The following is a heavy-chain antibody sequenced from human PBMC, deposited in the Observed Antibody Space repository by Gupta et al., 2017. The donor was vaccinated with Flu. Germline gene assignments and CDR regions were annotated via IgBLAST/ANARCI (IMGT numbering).Heavy chain of an antibody. CDR3: ATVRYCTTSTCRDRYYHGMDV. J-gene: IGHJ6*02. CDR2: IIPVSGIT. Sequence: QVQLVQSGAEVTKTGSSVTVSCRASGDSIHDYSFSWVRQAPGQGLEWMGRIIPVSGITNYPQRFQGRITITADKVTSTIHMELRNLESRDAAVYYCATVRYCTTSTCRDRYYHGMDVWGRGTTVTVSS. CDR1: GDSIHDYS. V-gene: IGHV1-69*02. D-gene: IGHD2-8*01.